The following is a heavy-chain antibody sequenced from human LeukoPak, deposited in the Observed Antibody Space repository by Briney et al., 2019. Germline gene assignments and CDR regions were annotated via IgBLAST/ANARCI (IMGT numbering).Heavy chain of an antibody. CDR3: AKDLRGIAAAGLFDY. D-gene: IGHD6-13*01. V-gene: IGHV3-11*01. CDR2: ISSSGSTI. Sequence: GGSLRLSCAASGFTFSDYYMSWIRQAPGKGLEWVSYISSSGSTIYYADSVKGRFTISRDNAKNSLYLQMNSLRAEDTAVYYCAKDLRGIAAAGLFDYWGQGTLVTVSS. CDR1: GFTFSDYY. J-gene: IGHJ4*02.